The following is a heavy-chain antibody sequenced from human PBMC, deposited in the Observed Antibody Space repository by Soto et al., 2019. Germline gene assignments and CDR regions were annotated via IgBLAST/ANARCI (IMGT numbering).Heavy chain of an antibody. CDR2: INHSGST. J-gene: IGHJ6*02. Sequence: SETLSLTCAVYGGSFSGYYWSWIRQPPGKGLEWIGEINHSGSTNYNPSLKSRVTISVDTSKNQFSLKLSSVTAADTAVYYCARGRRTYYYYGMDVWGQGALVTVSS. CDR1: GGSFSGYY. V-gene: IGHV4-34*01. CDR3: ARGRRTYYYYGMDV.